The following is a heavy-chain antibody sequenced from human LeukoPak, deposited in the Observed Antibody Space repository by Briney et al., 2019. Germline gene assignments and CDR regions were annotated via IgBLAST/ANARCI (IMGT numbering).Heavy chain of an antibody. CDR1: GYTFTGYY. Sequence: ASVKVSCKASGYTFTGYYMHWVRQAPGQGLEWMGWINPNSGGTNYAQKFQGRVTMTRDTSISTAYMELSRLGSDDTAVYYCARDGSGFKAYFQHWGQGTLVTVSS. J-gene: IGHJ1*01. V-gene: IGHV1-2*02. CDR3: ARDGSGFKAYFQH. CDR2: INPNSGGT. D-gene: IGHD3-10*01.